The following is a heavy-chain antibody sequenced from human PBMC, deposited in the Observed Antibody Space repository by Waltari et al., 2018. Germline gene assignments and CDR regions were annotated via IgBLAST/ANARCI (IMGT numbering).Heavy chain of an antibody. CDR2: ISAYNGNT. Sequence: QVQLVQSGAEVKKPGASVKVSCKASGYTFTNYGITWVRQDPGQGLEWMGWISAYNGNTNYAQKLQGRVTMTRDTSTNTAYMEVRSLRSDDTAVYYCAREGDGSGKRGWFDPWGQGTLGTVSS. D-gene: IGHD3-10*01. V-gene: IGHV1-18*01. CDR3: AREGDGSGKRGWFDP. J-gene: IGHJ5*02. CDR1: GYTFTNYG.